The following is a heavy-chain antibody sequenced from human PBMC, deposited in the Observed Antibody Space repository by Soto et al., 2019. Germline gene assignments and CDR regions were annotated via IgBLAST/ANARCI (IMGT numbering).Heavy chain of an antibody. CDR1: GGSISSYY. CDR2: IYYSGST. D-gene: IGHD2-8*01. CDR3: ARLFGVYAPAPFDP. J-gene: IGHJ5*02. Sequence: SETLSLTCTVSGGSISSYYWSWIRQPPGKGLEWIGYIYYSGSTNYNPSLKSRVTISVDTSKNQFSLKLSSVTAADTAVYYCARLFGVYAPAPFDPWGQGTLVTVSS. V-gene: IGHV4-59*08.